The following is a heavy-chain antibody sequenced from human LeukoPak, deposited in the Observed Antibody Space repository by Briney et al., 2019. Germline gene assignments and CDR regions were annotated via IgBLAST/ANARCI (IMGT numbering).Heavy chain of an antibody. D-gene: IGHD3-10*01. J-gene: IGHJ4*02. V-gene: IGHV3-38-3*01. Sequence: GGSLRLSCAASGFTVSSNEMSWVRQAPGKGLEWVSSISGGSTYYADSRKGRFTISRDNSKNTLHLQMNSLRSEDTAVYYCARTGYGSGSYRAGVDYWGQGTLVTVSS. CDR2: ISGGST. CDR1: GFTVSSNE. CDR3: ARTGYGSGSYRAGVDY.